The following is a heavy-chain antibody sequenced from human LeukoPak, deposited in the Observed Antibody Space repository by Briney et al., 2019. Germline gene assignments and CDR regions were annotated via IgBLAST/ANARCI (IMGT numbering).Heavy chain of an antibody. D-gene: IGHD3-10*01. J-gene: IGHJ5*02. V-gene: IGHV4-34*01. CDR1: GGSLNGYH. CDR3: ARKSGYYGSPTYSWFDP. CDR2: VNHSGDT. Sequence: KPSETLSLTCGVYGGSLNGYHWSWIRQSPGKGLEWIGEVNHSGDTKYHPSLMSRVTISLDTSTKQLSLKMTSVIAADTAVYYCARKSGYYGSPTYSWFDPWGQGTLVIVSS.